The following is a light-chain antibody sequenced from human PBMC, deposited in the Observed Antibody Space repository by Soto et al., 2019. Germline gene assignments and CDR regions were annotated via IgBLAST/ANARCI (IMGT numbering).Light chain of an antibody. CDR3: QQLNSYPQT. CDR2: AAS. Sequence: DIHMTRSPSSRSASVLGIVTITCLASQGISTYLNWYQQKPGKAPKLLIYAASSLQSGVPSRFSGSGSETDFTLTISSLQPEDSATYFCQQLNSYPQTFGQGTRLEIK. V-gene: IGKV1-39*01. J-gene: IGKJ5*01. CDR1: QGISTY.